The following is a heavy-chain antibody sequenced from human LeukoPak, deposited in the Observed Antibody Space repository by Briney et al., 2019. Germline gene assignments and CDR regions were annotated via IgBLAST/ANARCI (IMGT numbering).Heavy chain of an antibody. CDR2: INPSGGST. CDR1: GYTFTSYY. Sequence: ASVKVSCXASGYTFTSYYMHWVRQAPGQGLEWMGIINPSGGSTSYAQKFQGRVTMTRDTSTSTVYMELSSLRSEDTAVYYCARDRDSSGWTNWFDPWGQGTLVTVSS. D-gene: IGHD6-19*01. CDR3: ARDRDSSGWTNWFDP. J-gene: IGHJ5*02. V-gene: IGHV1-46*01.